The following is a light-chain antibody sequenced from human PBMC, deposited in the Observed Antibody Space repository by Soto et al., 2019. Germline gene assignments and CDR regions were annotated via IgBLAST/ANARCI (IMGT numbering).Light chain of an antibody. J-gene: IGKJ1*01. CDR1: QSISSW. CDR3: QQYNSYSG. Sequence: DIQMTQSPSTLSASVGDRVTITCRASQSISSWLAWYQQKPGKAPKLLIYKAASLESGVPSRFSGSGSGTEFTLTIRSLQPDVFATYYCQQYNSYSGFGQGTKVELK. V-gene: IGKV1-5*03. CDR2: KAA.